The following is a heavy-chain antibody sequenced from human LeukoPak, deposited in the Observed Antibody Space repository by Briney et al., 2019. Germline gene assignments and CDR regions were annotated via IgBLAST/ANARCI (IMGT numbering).Heavy chain of an antibody. D-gene: IGHD2-2*01. V-gene: IGHV3-21*01. Sequence: GGSLRLSCAASGFTFSTYGMNWVRQAPGKGLEWVSSIDSSSTYIYYADSVKGRFTISRDNAKNSLYLQVNSLRAEDTAVYYCARGYLGSSTSFDYWGQGTLVTDSS. CDR2: IDSSSTYI. J-gene: IGHJ4*02. CDR3: ARGYLGSSTSFDY. CDR1: GFTFSTYG.